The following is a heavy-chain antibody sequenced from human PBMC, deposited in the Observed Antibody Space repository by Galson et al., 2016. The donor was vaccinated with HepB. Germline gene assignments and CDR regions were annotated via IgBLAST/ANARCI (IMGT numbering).Heavy chain of an antibody. D-gene: IGHD6-19*01. Sequence: SLRLSCAGSGFTFSHAWLNWVRQAPGKGLEWVSVIYNGGNTYYADSVKGRFTISRDNSKNTLYLQMNSLRAEDTAVYYCALGTGIGWYGADWGQGTLVTVSS. V-gene: IGHV3-53*01. CDR3: ALGTGIGWYGAD. J-gene: IGHJ4*02. CDR1: GFTFSHAW. CDR2: IYNGGNT.